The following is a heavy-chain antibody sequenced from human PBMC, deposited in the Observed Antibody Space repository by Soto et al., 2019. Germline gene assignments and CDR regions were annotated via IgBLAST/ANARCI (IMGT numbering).Heavy chain of an antibody. Sequence: PSETLSLTCAVSGYSISNAYYWAWIRQPPGKGLEWIASVYRSGNTYYNPSLKSRVTISVDTSKNHFSLKLISVTATDTAVYYCARGENDAFDIWGQGTMVT. J-gene: IGHJ3*02. D-gene: IGHD1-26*01. CDR2: VYRSGNT. CDR3: ARGENDAFDI. V-gene: IGHV4-38-2*01. CDR1: GYSISNAYY.